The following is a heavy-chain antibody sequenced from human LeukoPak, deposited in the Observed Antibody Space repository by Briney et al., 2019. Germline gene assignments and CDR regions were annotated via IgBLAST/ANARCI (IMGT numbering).Heavy chain of an antibody. CDR1: GGSISSSNW. CDR2: IYHSGST. CDR3: ASFGPMLGYCSSTSCQDY. V-gene: IGHV4-4*02. Sequence: SGTQSLTCAVSGGSISSSNWWSWVRQPPGKGLEWIGEIYHSGSTNYNPSLKSRVTISVDKSKNQFSLKLSSVTAADTAVYYCASFGPMLGYCSSTSCQDYWGQGTLVTVSS. J-gene: IGHJ4*02. D-gene: IGHD2-2*01.